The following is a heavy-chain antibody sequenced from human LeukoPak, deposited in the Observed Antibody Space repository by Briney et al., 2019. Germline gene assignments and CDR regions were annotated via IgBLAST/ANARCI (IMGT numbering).Heavy chain of an antibody. CDR1: GFIFSDYS. J-gene: IGHJ4*02. CDR3: ARDGYNRKLDY. V-gene: IGHV3-48*01. D-gene: IGHD5-24*01. CDR2: ISLTRTT. Sequence: GGSLRLSCAASGFIFSDYSMTWVRQAPGKGLEWISYISLTRTTYYADSVKGRFTISRDNAKNSLYLQMNSLRAEGTALYYCARDGYNRKLDYWGQGTLVTVSS.